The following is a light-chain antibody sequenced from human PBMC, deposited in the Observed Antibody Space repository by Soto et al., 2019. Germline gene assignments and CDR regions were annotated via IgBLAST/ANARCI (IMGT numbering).Light chain of an antibody. CDR2: DVS. CDR3: SSYTSISTLGVV. V-gene: IGLV2-14*01. J-gene: IGLJ2*01. Sequence: QSALTQPASVSGSPGQSITISCTGTSSDVGGYNYVSWYQQHPGTAPKLMIYDVSNRPSGVSNRFSGSKSGKTSSLTISGLQAEDEADYYCSSYTSISTLGVVFGGGTKLTVL. CDR1: SSDVGGYNY.